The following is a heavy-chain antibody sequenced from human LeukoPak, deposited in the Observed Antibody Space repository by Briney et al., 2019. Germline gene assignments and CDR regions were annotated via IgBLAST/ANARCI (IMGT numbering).Heavy chain of an antibody. Sequence: GGSLRLSCAASGFPFSSYAMNWVRQAPGKGLEWVSGISPRGDITYYKDSVRGRFTISRDNFKNTVSLQLNSLRAEDTAMYYCAKDDDWGRFNHWGQGTLVTVSS. CDR3: AKDDDWGRFNH. CDR2: ISPRGDIT. V-gene: IGHV3-23*01. J-gene: IGHJ1*01. CDR1: GFPFSSYA. D-gene: IGHD3-16*01.